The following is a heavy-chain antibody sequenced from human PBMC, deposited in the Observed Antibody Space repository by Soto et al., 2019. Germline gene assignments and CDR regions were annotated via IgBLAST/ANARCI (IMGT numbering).Heavy chain of an antibody. CDR3: AKAPPTWRSGSYGIDY. CDR1: GFTFSSYA. V-gene: IGHV3-23*01. D-gene: IGHD1-26*01. CDR2: TGGAGGTT. Sequence: PGGSLRLSCAASGFTFSSYAMTWVRQAPGKGLEWVAATGGAGGTTYYADSVKGRFTISRDNSKNTLYLQMNSLRAEDTAIYYCAKAPPTWRSGSYGIDYWGQGTLVTVSS. J-gene: IGHJ4*02.